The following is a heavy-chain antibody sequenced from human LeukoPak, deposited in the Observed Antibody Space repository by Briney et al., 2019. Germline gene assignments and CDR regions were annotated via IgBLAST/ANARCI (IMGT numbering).Heavy chain of an antibody. CDR3: ASSRYDSSGYYGIIAY. CDR1: GFTFSSYS. Sequence: GGSLRLSCVASGFTFSSYSMNWVRQAPGKGLEWVSSITRSSNYIYYADSVKGRFTISRDNAKNSLYLQMNSLRAEDTAVYYCASSRYDSSGYYGIIAYWGQGTLVTVSS. D-gene: IGHD3-22*01. CDR2: ITRSSNYI. V-gene: IGHV3-21*01. J-gene: IGHJ4*02.